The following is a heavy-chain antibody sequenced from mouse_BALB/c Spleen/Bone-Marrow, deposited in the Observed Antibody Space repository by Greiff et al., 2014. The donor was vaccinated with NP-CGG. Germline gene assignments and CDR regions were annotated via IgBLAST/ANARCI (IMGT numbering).Heavy chain of an antibody. J-gene: IGHJ3*01. Sequence: QVQLKESGAELMKPGASVKISCKATGYTFSSYWIEWVKQRPGHGLEWIGEILPGSGSTNYNEKFKGKATFTADTSSNTAYMQLSSLTSGDSAVYYCARWGSFAYWGQGTLVTVSA. D-gene: IGHD1-1*01. CDR3: ARWGSFAY. CDR1: GYTFSSYW. CDR2: ILPGSGST. V-gene: IGHV1-9*01.